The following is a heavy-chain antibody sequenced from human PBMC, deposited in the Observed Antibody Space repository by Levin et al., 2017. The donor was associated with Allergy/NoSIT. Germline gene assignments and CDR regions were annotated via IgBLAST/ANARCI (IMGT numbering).Heavy chain of an antibody. V-gene: IGHV3-49*03. CDR1: GFTFGDYG. CDR3: ARCKGWASTQFDY. D-gene: IGHD1-26*01. J-gene: IGHJ4*02. CDR2: IRSKDHGWPP. Sequence: GESLKISCSASGFTFGDYGLSWFRQAPGKGLQWVSFIRSKDHGWPPQYAASVKGRFTISRDDSTSIGYLEMNSLTTEDTAVYYCARCKGWASTQFDYWGQGTLVTVSS.